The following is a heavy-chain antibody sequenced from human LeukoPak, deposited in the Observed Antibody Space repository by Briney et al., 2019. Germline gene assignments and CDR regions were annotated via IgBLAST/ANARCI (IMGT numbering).Heavy chain of an antibody. CDR1: GFTFSSYW. Sequence: GGSLRLSCAASGFTFSSYWMTWVRQASGKGLEWVASIKQDGSDKNYVDSVKGRFTISRDNAKNSLYLQMNSLRAEDTAVYYCARGDYAVHYWGQGTLVTVSS. J-gene: IGHJ4*02. D-gene: IGHD4-17*01. CDR3: ARGDYAVHY. V-gene: IGHV3-7*03. CDR2: IKQDGSDK.